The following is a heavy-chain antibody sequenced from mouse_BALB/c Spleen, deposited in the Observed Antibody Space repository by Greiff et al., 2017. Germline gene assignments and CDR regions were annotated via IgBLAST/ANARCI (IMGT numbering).Heavy chain of an antibody. CDR2: IDPSDSET. Sequence: VQLQESGPQLVRPGASVKISCKASGYSFTSYWMHWVKQRPGQGLEWIGMIDPSDSETRLNQKFKDKATLTVDKSSSTAYMQLSSPTSEDSAVYYCAKTTGFAYWGQGTLVTVSA. J-gene: IGHJ3*01. CDR1: GYSFTSYW. CDR3: AKTTGFAY. D-gene: IGHD1-1*01. V-gene: IGHV1S126*01.